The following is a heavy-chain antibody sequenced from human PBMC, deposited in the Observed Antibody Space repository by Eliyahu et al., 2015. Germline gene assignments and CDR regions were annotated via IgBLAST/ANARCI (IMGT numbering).Heavy chain of an antibody. Sequence: EVQLVESGGDLVQPGRSLRLSCAASGFSLDDFAXPGVRQVPGKGLGWVXGISWNSDSRGYADSVKGRFTVSRDNAKNSLYLRMNNLRDEDTALYYCVKEGYRSAWSYCARDCYFDSWGQGTLVTVSS. CDR1: GFSLDDFA. D-gene: IGHD6-19*01. J-gene: IGHJ4*02. CDR2: ISWNSDSR. V-gene: IGHV3-9*01. CDR3: VKEGYRSAWSYCARDCYFDS.